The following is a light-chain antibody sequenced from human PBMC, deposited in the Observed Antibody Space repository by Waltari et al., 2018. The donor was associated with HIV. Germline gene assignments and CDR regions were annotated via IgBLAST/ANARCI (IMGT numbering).Light chain of an antibody. V-gene: IGLV1-40*01. Sequence: QSVLPQPPSVSGSQGPGVTISCTCSNSTIRPGYGVPWYQHLPVAAPKHLIYDINNRSSGVPDRFSGSKSGTSASLAITGLQVEDEGDYFCQSYDSSLNVIVGGGTKLTVL. CDR3: QSYDSSLNVI. CDR1: NSTIRPGYG. CDR2: DIN. J-gene: IGLJ2*01.